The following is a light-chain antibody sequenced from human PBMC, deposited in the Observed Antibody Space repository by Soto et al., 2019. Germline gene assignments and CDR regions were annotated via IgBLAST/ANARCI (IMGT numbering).Light chain of an antibody. CDR3: QQRSNWPPET. V-gene: IGKV3-11*01. CDR2: DAS. Sequence: EIVLTQSPATLSLSPGERATLSCRASQSVSSYLAWYQQKPGQAPRLLIYDASNRATGIPARFSGSGSGTDFTLTISSLEPEDFAVYYCQQRSNWPPETFGQGTQLESK. CDR1: QSVSSY. J-gene: IGKJ2*01.